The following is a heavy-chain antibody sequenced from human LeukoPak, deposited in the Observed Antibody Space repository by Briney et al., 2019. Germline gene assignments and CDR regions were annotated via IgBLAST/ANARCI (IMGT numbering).Heavy chain of an antibody. J-gene: IGHJ5*02. Sequence: SETLSLTCTVAGGSMISSTYYWGWIRQPPGKGLEWIGSIYYSGSTHYNPSLKSRVTISVGTSQKQFFLKLSSVTAADTAVYYCARNVSMVRGVTRLNWFDPWGQGTLVTVSS. D-gene: IGHD3-10*01. CDR1: GGSMISSTYY. CDR2: IYYSGST. CDR3: ARNVSMVRGVTRLNWFDP. V-gene: IGHV4-39*01.